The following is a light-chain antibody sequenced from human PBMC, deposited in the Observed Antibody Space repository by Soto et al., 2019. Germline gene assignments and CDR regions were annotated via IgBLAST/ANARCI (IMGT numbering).Light chain of an antibody. CDR3: QQTYSTPWT. J-gene: IGKJ1*01. CDR1: QNINSY. CDR2: DAS. Sequence: DIQMTQSPSSLSASVGDSVTITCRASQNINSYLNWYQQRPGKAPKLLIHDASILQCGVPSRFSGSGSGTEFALTINSLQPEDIATIYCQQTYSTPWTFGQGTKVEIK. V-gene: IGKV1-39*01.